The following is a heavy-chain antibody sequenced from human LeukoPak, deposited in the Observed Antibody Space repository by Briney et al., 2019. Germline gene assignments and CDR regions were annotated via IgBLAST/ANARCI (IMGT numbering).Heavy chain of an antibody. Sequence: ASVKVSCKASDYTLLTYGITWVRQAPGQGLEWMGWISTYNGNTHYAQKLQGRVTMTTDTSPRTAYMELRSLTSNDTGIYYCARPAKGAYYYYYMDVWGRGTTVTVSS. CDR2: ISTYNGNT. J-gene: IGHJ6*03. CDR1: DYTLLTYG. V-gene: IGHV1-18*01. CDR3: ARPAKGAYYYYYMDV. D-gene: IGHD2-2*01.